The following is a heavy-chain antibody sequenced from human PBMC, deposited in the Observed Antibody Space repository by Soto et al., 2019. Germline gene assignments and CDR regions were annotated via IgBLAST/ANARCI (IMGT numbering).Heavy chain of an antibody. CDR3: ARESFSASPNFFDY. Sequence: GGSLRLSCAVSGFSFTNYEMNWVRQAPGKGLEWIAYIGLSGDTIYYADSVKGRFTISRDHAKNSLELQMNSLRADDTALYYCARESFSASPNFFDYWGRGTQVTVSS. D-gene: IGHD3-16*01. CDR1: GFSFTNYE. V-gene: IGHV3-48*03. J-gene: IGHJ4*02. CDR2: IGLSGDTI.